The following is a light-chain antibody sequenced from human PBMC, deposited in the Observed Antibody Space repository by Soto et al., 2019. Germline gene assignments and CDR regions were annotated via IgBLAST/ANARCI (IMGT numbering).Light chain of an antibody. J-gene: IGLJ1*01. CDR3: ASYTTSNTYV. V-gene: IGLV2-14*01. Sequence: QSALTQPASVSGSPGQSIAISCTGTSSDVGGYSYVSWYQQQPGKAPKLVISDVSNRPSGVSDRFSGSKSGNTASLTISGLQTEDEAEYYCASYTTSNTYVFGTGTKVTVL. CDR1: SSDVGGYSY. CDR2: DVS.